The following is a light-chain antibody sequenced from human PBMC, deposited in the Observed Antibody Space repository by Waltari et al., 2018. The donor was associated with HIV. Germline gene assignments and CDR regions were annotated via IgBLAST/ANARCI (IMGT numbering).Light chain of an antibody. J-gene: IGKJ3*01. Sequence: ELVLTQTPGTLSLSPGESATLSCRASQSVNSSNLARYQQKPGQAPRLLIYGASNRATGIPDRFSGSASWTEFTLSINTVAPEDFVLYFCQQFGSSRFTFGPGTKVDF. CDR2: GAS. CDR1: QSVNSSN. CDR3: QQFGSSRFT. V-gene: IGKV3-20*01.